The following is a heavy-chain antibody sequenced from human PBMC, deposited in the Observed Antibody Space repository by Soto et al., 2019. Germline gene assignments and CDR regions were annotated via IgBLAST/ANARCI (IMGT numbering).Heavy chain of an antibody. CDR1: GFTFSSYG. V-gene: IGHV3-33*01. D-gene: IGHD3-10*01. CDR2: IWYDGSNK. J-gene: IGHJ4*02. Sequence: QVQLVESGGGVVQPGRSLRLSCAASGFTFSSYGMHWVRQAPCKGLEWVAVIWYDGSNKYYADSVKGRFTISRDNSKNTLYLQMNSLRAEDTAVYYCARDHSYGSGSYLDYWGQGTLVTVSS. CDR3: ARDHSYGSGSYLDY.